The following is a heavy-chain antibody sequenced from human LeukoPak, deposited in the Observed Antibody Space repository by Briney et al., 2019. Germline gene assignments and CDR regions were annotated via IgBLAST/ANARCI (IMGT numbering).Heavy chain of an antibody. CDR1: GFTFSTYS. D-gene: IGHD4-11*01. V-gene: IGHV3-21*01. CDR2: FSSRSGSI. J-gene: IGHJ4*02. CDR3: ARGSNCDS. Sequence: GGSLRLSCAASGFTFSTYSMNWVRQAPGKGLEWVSSFSSRSGSIYYADSVKGRFTISRDNAKNSLYLQMDGLRAEDTAVYYCARGSNCDSWGQGTLVTVSS.